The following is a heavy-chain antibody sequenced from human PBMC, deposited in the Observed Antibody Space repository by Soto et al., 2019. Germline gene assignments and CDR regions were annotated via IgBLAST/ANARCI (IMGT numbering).Heavy chain of an antibody. CDR2: ISYDGSNK. CDR1: GFTFSSYG. CDR3: AGAPDATPLWCCFDP. J-gene: IGHJ5*02. V-gene: IGHV3-30*03. D-gene: IGHD3-10*01. Sequence: QVQLVESGGGVVQPGRSLRLSCAASGFTFSSYGMHWVRQAPGKGLEWVAVISYDGSNKYYADSVKGRFTISRDNSKNTLYLRMNSLRAENTAVYYCAGAPDATPLWCCFDPGGQGTQVTVSS.